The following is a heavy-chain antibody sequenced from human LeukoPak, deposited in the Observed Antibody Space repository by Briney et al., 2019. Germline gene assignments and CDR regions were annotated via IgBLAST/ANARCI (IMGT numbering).Heavy chain of an antibody. CDR1: GGSISSGSYF. D-gene: IGHD6-19*01. J-gene: IGHJ3*02. CDR3: ARQIAVAGEWAFDI. V-gene: IGHV4-39*01. Sequence: SETLSLTCTVSGGSISSGSYFWIWLREPPGMGLEWFRRINYRGSTYYNPSFKSRVTISVDTSKNQFSLKLSSVTVADTALYYYARQIAVAGEWAFDIWDQGTMVTVSS. CDR2: INYRGST.